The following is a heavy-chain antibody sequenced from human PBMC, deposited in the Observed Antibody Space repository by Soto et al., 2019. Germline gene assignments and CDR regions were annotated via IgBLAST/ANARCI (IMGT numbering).Heavy chain of an antibody. CDR1: GYTITNYG. V-gene: IGHV1-18*01. Sequence: ASVKVSCKASGYTITNYGLSWVRQAPGQGLEWMGWINTYNGATNYALKVQGRVTVTADKSTNTGYMELRSLRSDDTAVYCWARHWSGGEYYARLFDHGG. J-gene: IGHJ4*01. D-gene: IGHD2-15*01. CDR3: ARHWSGGEYYARLFDH. CDR2: INTYNGAT.